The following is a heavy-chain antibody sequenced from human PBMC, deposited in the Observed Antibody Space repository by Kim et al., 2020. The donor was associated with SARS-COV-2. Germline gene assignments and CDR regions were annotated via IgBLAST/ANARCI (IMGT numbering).Heavy chain of an antibody. Sequence: ASVKVSCKASGYTFTGYYMYWVRQAPGQGLEWMGWINPNSGGTNYAQKFQGRVTMTRDTSISTAYMELSRLRSDDTAVYYCARVPFVAAATHFPWGQGTLVTVSS. J-gene: IGHJ5*02. V-gene: IGHV1-2*02. CDR2: INPNSGGT. CDR1: GYTFTGYY. CDR3: ARVPFVAAATHFP. D-gene: IGHD6-13*01.